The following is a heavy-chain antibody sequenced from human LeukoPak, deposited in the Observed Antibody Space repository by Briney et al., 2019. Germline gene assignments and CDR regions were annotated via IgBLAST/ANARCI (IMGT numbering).Heavy chain of an antibody. J-gene: IGHJ4*02. CDR3: AKGGGFIVVVVAASGYFDY. CDR1: GFTFSDYY. D-gene: IGHD2-15*01. CDR2: ISSSGSTI. Sequence: GGSLRLSCAASGFTFSDYYMSWIRQAPGKGLEWVSYISSSGSTIYYADSVKGRFTISRDNSKNTLYLQMNSLRAEDTAVYFCAKGGGFIVVVVAASGYFDYWGQGTVVTVSS. V-gene: IGHV3-11*01.